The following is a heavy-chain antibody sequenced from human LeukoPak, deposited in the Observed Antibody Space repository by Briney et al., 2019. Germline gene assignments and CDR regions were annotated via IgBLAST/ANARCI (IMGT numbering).Heavy chain of an antibody. J-gene: IGHJ4*02. CDR3: ATLNYYDSSGYYLEAES. Sequence: GASVKVSCKASGYTFTSYYMHWVRQAPAQGLEWMGIINPSGGSTSYAQKFQGRVTITADKSTSTAYMELSSLRSEDTAVYYCATLNYYDSSGYYLEAESWGQGTLVTVSS. V-gene: IGHV1-46*01. CDR2: INPSGGST. D-gene: IGHD3-22*01. CDR1: GYTFTSYY.